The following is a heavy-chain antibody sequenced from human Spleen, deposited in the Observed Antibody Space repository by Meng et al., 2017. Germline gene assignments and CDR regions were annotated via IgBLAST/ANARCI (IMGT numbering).Heavy chain of an antibody. CDR2: INPNSGGT. J-gene: IGHJ4*02. V-gene: IGHV1-2*02. D-gene: IGHD3-10*01. Sequence: ASVKVSCKASGYTFTGYYMHWVRQAPGQGLEWMGWINPNSGGTNYAQKFQGRVTMTRDTSISTAYMELSRLRSDDTAVYYRARGPMVRGVIPSHMEDYWGQGTLVTVSS. CDR3: ARGPMVRGVIPSHMEDY. CDR1: GYTFTGYY.